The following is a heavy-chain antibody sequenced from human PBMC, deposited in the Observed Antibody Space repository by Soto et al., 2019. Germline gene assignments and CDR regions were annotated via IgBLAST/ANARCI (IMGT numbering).Heavy chain of an antibody. Sequence: EVQLLESGGGLVQPGGSLRLSCTVSGFTFRNYGMSWVRQAPGKGLEWVSATSGSGDTTYYADSVKGRFSISRDNSKTTLDVQRNSLRADDTAVYYCAKDLGYDGSGIEIWGQGTLVTVSP. V-gene: IGHV3-23*01. D-gene: IGHD3-10*01. CDR1: GFTFRNYG. J-gene: IGHJ4*02. CDR2: TSGSGDTT. CDR3: AKDLGYDGSGIEI.